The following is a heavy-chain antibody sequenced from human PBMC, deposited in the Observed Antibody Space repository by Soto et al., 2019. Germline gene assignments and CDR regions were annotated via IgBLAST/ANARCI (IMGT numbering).Heavy chain of an antibody. D-gene: IGHD3-3*01. V-gene: IGHV3-49*03. CDR2: IRSKAYGGTT. CDR1: GFTFGDYA. CDR3: TRDESYDFSSGPDMDV. J-gene: IGHJ6*02. Sequence: PGGSLRLSCTASGFTFGDYAMSWFRQAPGKGLEWVGFIRSKAYGGTTEYAASVKGRFTISRDDSKSIAYLQMNSLKTEDTAVYYCTRDESYDFSSGPDMDVWGQGTTVTVSS.